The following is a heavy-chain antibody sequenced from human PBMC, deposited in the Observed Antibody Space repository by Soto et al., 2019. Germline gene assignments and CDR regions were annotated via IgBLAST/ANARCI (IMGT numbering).Heavy chain of an antibody. CDR1: GFTFSSYG. CDR3: AKSELWFGEYKTTGYYYGMDV. D-gene: IGHD3-10*01. CDR2: ISYDGSNK. V-gene: IGHV3-30*18. J-gene: IGHJ6*02. Sequence: GGSLRLSCAASGFTFSSYGMHWVRQAPGKGLEWVAVISYDGSNKYYADSVKGRFTISRDNSKNTLYLQMNSLRAEDTAVYYCAKSELWFGEYKTTGYYYGMDVWGQGTTVTAP.